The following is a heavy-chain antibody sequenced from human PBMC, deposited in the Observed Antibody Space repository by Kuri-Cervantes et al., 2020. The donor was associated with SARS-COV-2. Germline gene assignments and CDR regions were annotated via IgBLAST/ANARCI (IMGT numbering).Heavy chain of an antibody. Sequence: GESLKISCAASGFTFSSYSMNWVRQAPGKGLEWVSSISSSSSYIYYADSVEGRFTISRDNAKNSLYLQMNSLRAEDTAVYYCARVRNDYYYYYYMDVWGKGTTVTVSS. V-gene: IGHV3-21*01. J-gene: IGHJ6*03. CDR1: GFTFSSYS. CDR2: ISSSSSYI. CDR3: ARVRNDYYYYYYMDV.